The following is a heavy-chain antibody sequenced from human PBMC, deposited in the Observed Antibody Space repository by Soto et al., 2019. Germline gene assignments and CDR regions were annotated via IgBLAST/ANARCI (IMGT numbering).Heavy chain of an antibody. J-gene: IGHJ6*02. D-gene: IGHD2-15*01. V-gene: IGHV3-30*18. CDR2: ISFDGSNK. CDR1: EFSFSNYG. Sequence: QVQLVESGGGVVQPGRSLRVSCAASEFSFSNYGMHWVRQAPGKGLEWVAVISFDGSNKYYADSVKGRFTISRDNSKNTLYLQMNSLRAEDTAVYYCAKDVAYCSGGRCYSYDYYYGMDVWGQGTTVTVSS. CDR3: AKDVAYCSGGRCYSYDYYYGMDV.